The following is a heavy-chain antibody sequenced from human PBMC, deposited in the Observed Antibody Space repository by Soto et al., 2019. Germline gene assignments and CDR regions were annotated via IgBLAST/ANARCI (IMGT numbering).Heavy chain of an antibody. D-gene: IGHD1-26*01. CDR1: GGTFSSYT. CDR3: ARGVVGATGVGY. V-gene: IGHV1-69*02. J-gene: IGHJ4*02. CDR2: IIPILGIA. Sequence: QVQLVQSGAEVKKPGSSVKVSCKASGGTFSSYTISWVRQAPGQGLEWMGRIIPILGIANYAQKFQGRVTITADKYTSTAYMELSSLRSEDTAVYYCARGVVGATGVGYWGQGTLVTVSS.